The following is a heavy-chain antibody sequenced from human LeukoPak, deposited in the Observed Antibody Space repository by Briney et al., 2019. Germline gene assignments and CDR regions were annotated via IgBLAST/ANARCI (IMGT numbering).Heavy chain of an antibody. CDR1: GFTFGDYA. Sequence: GRSLRLSCTASGFTFGDYAMSWIRQAPGKGLEWVGFIRSKAYGETADYAASVKGRFTISRDDSKAIAYLQMNSLRTEDTAVYHCTRDRGAYNLYDYWGQGTLVTVSS. CDR3: TRDRGAYNLYDY. V-gene: IGHV3-49*03. D-gene: IGHD1-1*01. CDR2: IRSKAYGETA. J-gene: IGHJ4*02.